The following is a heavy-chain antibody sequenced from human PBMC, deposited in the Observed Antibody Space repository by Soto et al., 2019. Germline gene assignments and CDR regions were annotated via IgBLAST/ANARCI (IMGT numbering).Heavy chain of an antibody. J-gene: IGHJ4*02. V-gene: IGHV3-23*01. Sequence: GGSLRLSCAASGFTFSSYAMSWVRQAPGKGLEWVSAISGSGGSTYYADSVKGRFTISRDNSKNTLYLQMNSLRAEDTAVYYCAKDLFRDYYDSSGYYDPYFDYWGQGTLVTVSS. CDR3: AKDLFRDYYDSSGYYDPYFDY. CDR2: ISGSGGST. CDR1: GFTFSSYA. D-gene: IGHD3-22*01.